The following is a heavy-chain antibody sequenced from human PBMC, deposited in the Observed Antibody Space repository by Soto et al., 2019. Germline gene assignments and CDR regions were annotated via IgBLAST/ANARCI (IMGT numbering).Heavy chain of an antibody. Sequence: GASVKVSCKASGYTFTSYAMHWVRQAPGQRLEWMGWINAGNGNTKYSQKFQGRVTITRDTSASTAYMELSSLRSEDTAVYYCAREHYDFWSGFRYGMDVWGQGNTVTVSS. V-gene: IGHV1-3*01. CDR3: AREHYDFWSGFRYGMDV. CDR1: GYTFTSYA. CDR2: INAGNGNT. J-gene: IGHJ6*02. D-gene: IGHD3-3*01.